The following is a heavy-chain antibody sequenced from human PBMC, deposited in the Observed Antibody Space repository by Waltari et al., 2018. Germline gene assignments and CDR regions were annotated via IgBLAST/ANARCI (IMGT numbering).Heavy chain of an antibody. J-gene: IGHJ4*02. CDR1: GFTSGRFW. CDR3: VGWNDPINS. CDR2: IGPDGSDK. V-gene: IGHV3-7*01. D-gene: IGHD1-1*01. Sequence: EAQLVQSGGGLVQPGGSMPRSCAASGFTSGRFWMTWSRQAPGQGLQWVAHIGPDGSDKYYVDSVKGRFTISRDNAENSLLLQMSSLRVEDTALYYCVGWNDPINSWGQGTLVAVSS.